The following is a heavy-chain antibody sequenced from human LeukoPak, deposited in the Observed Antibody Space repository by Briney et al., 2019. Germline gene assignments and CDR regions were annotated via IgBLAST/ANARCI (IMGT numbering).Heavy chain of an antibody. Sequence: PGGSLRLSCAASGFTFSSYAMSWVRQAPGKGLEWVSAISGSGGSTYYADSVKGRFTISRDNSKNTLYLQMNSLRAEDTAVYYCAKSVAPRGYYYYYMYVWGKGTTVTVSS. CDR3: AKSVAPRGYYYYYMYV. J-gene: IGHJ6*03. V-gene: IGHV3-23*01. D-gene: IGHD6-19*01. CDR2: ISGSGGST. CDR1: GFTFSSYA.